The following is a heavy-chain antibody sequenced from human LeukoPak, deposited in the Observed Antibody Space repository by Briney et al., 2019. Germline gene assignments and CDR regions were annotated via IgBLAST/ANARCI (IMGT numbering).Heavy chain of an antibody. D-gene: IGHD3-16*01. CDR1: GYTFTSYD. V-gene: IGHV1-8*03. J-gene: IGHJ6*04. CDR2: LNPNSGNT. Sequence: ASVKVSCKASGYTFTSYDINWVRQATGQGLEWMGWLNPNSGNTGYAQNFQGRVTITRDTSINTAYMELSSLRSEDTAVYYCASLGLADVWGKGTTVTISS. CDR3: ASLGLADV.